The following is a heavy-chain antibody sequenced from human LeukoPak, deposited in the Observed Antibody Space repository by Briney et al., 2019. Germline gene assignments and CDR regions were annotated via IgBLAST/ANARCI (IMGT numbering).Heavy chain of an antibody. V-gene: IGHV4-34*01. CDR1: GGSFSGYY. Sequence: SETLSLTCAVYGGSFSGYYWSWIRQPPGKGLEWIGEINHSGSTNYNPSLKSRVTISVETSKNQFSLKLSSVTAADTAVYYCARAQYNWNDVYFDYWGQGTLVTVSS. CDR3: ARAQYNWNDVYFDY. J-gene: IGHJ4*02. CDR2: INHSGST. D-gene: IGHD1-20*01.